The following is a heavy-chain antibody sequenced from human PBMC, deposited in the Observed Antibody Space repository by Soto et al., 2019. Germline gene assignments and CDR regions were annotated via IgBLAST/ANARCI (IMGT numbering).Heavy chain of an antibody. D-gene: IGHD3-10*01. CDR3: AKGPDCYGSGYFDY. CDR2: ISYDGSNK. CDR1: GFTFSRYG. J-gene: IGHJ4*02. Sequence: PGGSLRLSCAASGFTFSRYGMHWVRQAPGKGLEWVAVISYDGSNKYYADSVKGRFTISRDNSKNTLYLQMNSLRAEDTAVYYCAKGPDCYGSGYFDYWGQGTLDIVSS. V-gene: IGHV3-30*18.